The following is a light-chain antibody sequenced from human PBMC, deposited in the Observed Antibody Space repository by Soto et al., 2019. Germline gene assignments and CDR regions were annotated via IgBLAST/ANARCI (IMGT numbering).Light chain of an antibody. Sequence: DGQMTQSPSSLSASVGDRVTITCRASQGINSYLAWYQQKPVNAPKSLIYGASSLQTGVPSRCSGSESGTDFTLTISNLQPEDSATYYCQQYNIYPLTFGGGTKVEIK. CDR3: QQYNIYPLT. CDR2: GAS. J-gene: IGKJ4*01. CDR1: QGINSY. V-gene: IGKV1D-16*01.